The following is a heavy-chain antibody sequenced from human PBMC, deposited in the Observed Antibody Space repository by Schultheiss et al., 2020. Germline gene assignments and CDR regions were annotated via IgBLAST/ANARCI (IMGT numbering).Heavy chain of an antibody. V-gene: IGHV3-23*01. D-gene: IGHD2-2*01. Sequence: GESLKISCAASGFIFRNYAMAWVRQVPGKGLEWVSTISGSGGETYYADSVKGRFTISRDNSKNTLYLQMNSLRAEDTAVYYCAKDRDIVVVPAAMSWLFAYWGQGTLVTVSS. CDR3: AKDRDIVVVPAAMSWLFAY. CDR2: ISGSGGET. CDR1: GFIFRNYA. J-gene: IGHJ4*02.